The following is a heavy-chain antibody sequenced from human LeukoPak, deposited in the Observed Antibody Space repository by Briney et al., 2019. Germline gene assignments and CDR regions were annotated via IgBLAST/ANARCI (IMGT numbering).Heavy chain of an antibody. D-gene: IGHD3-10*01. CDR1: GFTFSSYS. CDR3: ARDRRGYFYYGMDV. CDR2: ISSSSSYI. V-gene: IGHV3-21*01. Sequence: GGSLRLSCAASGFTFSSYSMNWVRQAPGKGLEWVSSISSSSSYIYYADSVKGRFTISRDNAKNSLYLQMNSLRAEDTAVYYCARDRRGYFYYGMDVWGKGTTVTVSS. J-gene: IGHJ6*04.